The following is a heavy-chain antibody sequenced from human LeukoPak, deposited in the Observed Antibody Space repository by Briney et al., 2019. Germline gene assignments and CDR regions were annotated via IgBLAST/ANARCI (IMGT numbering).Heavy chain of an antibody. J-gene: IGHJ4*02. CDR3: ARCYSGYDLEEY. V-gene: IGHV3-53*01. CDR2: IYSDGRT. Sequence: GGSLRLSCVASGFTFSINYMSWVRQAPGKGLEWVSVIYSDGRTYYADSVKGRFAISRDNPKNTLYLQMNTLRAEDTAVYYCARCYSGYDLEEYWGQGTLVTVSS. CDR1: GFTFSINY. D-gene: IGHD5-12*01.